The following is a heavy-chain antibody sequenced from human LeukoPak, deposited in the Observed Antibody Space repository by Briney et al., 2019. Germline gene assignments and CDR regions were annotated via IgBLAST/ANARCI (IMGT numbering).Heavy chain of an antibody. Sequence: DSVEGRFTISRNTSRNTLYLQINSLRAEDTAVYYCARDRGYCSGITCSHIDVWGQGTTVTVSS. CDR3: ARDRGYCSGITCSHIDV. V-gene: IGHV3-30*01. J-gene: IGHJ6*02. D-gene: IGHD2-15*01.